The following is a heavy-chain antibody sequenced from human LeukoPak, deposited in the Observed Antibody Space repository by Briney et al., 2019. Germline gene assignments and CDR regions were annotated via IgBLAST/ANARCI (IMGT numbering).Heavy chain of an antibody. Sequence: SETLSINCTVAGESISSSTYYWDWMRHTPPNALEWIGSIYYSGSTYYNPSLKSRVTISVDTSKNQFSLKLSSVTAADTAVYYCARHSWGGTRNFDYWGQGTLVTVSS. V-gene: IGHV4-39*01. D-gene: IGHD2-2*01. CDR3: ARHSWGGTRNFDY. J-gene: IGHJ4*02. CDR2: IYYSGST. CDR1: GESISSSTYY.